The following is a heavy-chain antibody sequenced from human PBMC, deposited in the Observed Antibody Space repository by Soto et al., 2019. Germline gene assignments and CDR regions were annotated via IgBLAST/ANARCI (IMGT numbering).Heavy chain of an antibody. CDR3: AREGLGMLEWYFDL. CDR1: GFTFSSYA. D-gene: IGHD7-27*01. Sequence: ESGGGVVQPGRSLRLSCAASGFTFSSYAMHWVRQAPGKGLEWVAVISYDGSNKYYADSVKGRFTISRDNSKNTLYLQMNSLRAEDTAVYYCAREGLGMLEWYFDLWGRGTLVTVSS. V-gene: IGHV3-30-3*01. CDR2: ISYDGSNK. J-gene: IGHJ2*01.